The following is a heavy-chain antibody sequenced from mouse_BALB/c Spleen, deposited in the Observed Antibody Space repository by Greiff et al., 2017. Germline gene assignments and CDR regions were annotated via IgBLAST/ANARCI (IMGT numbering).Heavy chain of an antibody. J-gene: IGHJ2*01. Sequence: QVQLQQSGAELAKPGASVKMSCKASGYTFTSYWMHWVKQRPGQGLEWIGYINPSTGYTEYNQKFKDKATLTADKSSSTAYMQLSSLTSEDSAVYYCARYGNYRGFDYWGQGTTLTVSS. V-gene: IGHV1-7*01. CDR1: GYTFTSYW. CDR2: INPSTGYT. D-gene: IGHD2-1*01. CDR3: ARYGNYRGFDY.